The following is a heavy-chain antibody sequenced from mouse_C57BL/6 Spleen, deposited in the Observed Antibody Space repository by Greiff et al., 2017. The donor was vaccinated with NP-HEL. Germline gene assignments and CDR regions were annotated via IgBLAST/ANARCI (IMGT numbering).Heavy chain of an antibody. CDR1: GYTFTSYG. CDR2: IYPRSGNT. D-gene: IGHD2-3*01. J-gene: IGHJ4*01. CDR3: ARWLLREGFYYAMDY. V-gene: IGHV1-81*01. Sequence: VQLQQSGAELARPGASVKLSCKASGYTFTSYGISWVKQSTGQGLEWIGEIYPRSGNTYYNEKFKGKATLTADKSSSTAYMELRSLTSEDSAVEFCARWLLREGFYYAMDYWGQGTSVTVSS.